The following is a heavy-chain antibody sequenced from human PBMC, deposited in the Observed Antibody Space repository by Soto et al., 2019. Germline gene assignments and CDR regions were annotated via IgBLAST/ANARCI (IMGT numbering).Heavy chain of an antibody. CDR3: AVIGVVAATHWLDP. CDR1: GFTFSSYS. CDR2: ISSSSTYI. V-gene: IGHV3-21*01. J-gene: IGHJ5*02. Sequence: FLRLSCAASGFTFSSYSMNWVRQAPGKGLEWVSSISSSSTYIYYADSVKGRFTISRDNAKNSLYLQMNSLRAEDTALYYCAVIGVVAATHWLDPWGQGTLVTVSS. D-gene: IGHD2-15*01.